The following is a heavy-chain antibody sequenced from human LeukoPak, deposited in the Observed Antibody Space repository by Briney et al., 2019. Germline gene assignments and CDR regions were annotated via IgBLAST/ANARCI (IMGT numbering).Heavy chain of an antibody. CDR3: AKDSYSSSCSDY. CDR2: ISGSGGST. Sequence: GSLRLSCAASGFTFSSYAISWVRQAPGKGLEWVSAISGSGGSTYYADSVKGRFTISRDNSKNTLYLQMNSLRAEDTAVYYCAKDSYSSSCSDYWGQGTLVTVSS. CDR1: GFTFSSYA. D-gene: IGHD6-13*01. V-gene: IGHV3-23*01. J-gene: IGHJ4*02.